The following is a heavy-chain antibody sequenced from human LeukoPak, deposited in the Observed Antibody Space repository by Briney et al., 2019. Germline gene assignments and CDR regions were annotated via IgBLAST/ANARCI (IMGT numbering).Heavy chain of an antibody. J-gene: IGHJ4*02. Sequence: GGSLRLSCAASGFTFSSYTMSCVRQAPGKGLEWVSAVSGSGGTTYYTDSVKGRFTISRDNSKNTLYLQMNSLRVEDTAVYYCVKEARYCNGGSCYAVLDYWGRGTLVTVSS. CDR1: GFTFSSYT. CDR2: VSGSGGTT. V-gene: IGHV3-23*01. D-gene: IGHD2-15*01. CDR3: VKEARYCNGGSCYAVLDY.